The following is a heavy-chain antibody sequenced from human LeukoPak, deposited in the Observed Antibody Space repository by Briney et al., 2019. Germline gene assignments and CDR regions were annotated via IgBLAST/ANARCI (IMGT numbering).Heavy chain of an antibody. CDR2: IYYSGST. V-gene: IGHV4-59*01. CDR1: GGSISSYY. CDR3: ARDGLAGDYDFHSSYWYFDL. D-gene: IGHD4-17*01. J-gene: IGHJ2*01. Sequence: PSETLSLTCTVSGGSISSYYWSWIRQPPGKGLEWIGYIYYSGSTNYNPSLKSRVTISVDTSKNQFSLKLSSVTAADTAVYYCARDGLAGDYDFHSSYWYFDLWGRGTLVTVSS.